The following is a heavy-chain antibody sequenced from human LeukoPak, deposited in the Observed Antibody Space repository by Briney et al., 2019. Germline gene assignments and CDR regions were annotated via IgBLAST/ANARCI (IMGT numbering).Heavy chain of an antibody. Sequence: QPGGFLRLSCAASGFTVSSNYMYWVRQAPGKGLEGVSIIYSGGSTSYADSVKGRFTISRDNSKNTLYLQMNSLRAEDTAVYYCARGSDSNSYVSNYYFDYWGQGTLVTVSS. CDR2: IYSGGST. CDR3: ARGSDSNSYVSNYYFDY. V-gene: IGHV3-53*03. CDR1: GFTVSSNY. J-gene: IGHJ4*02. D-gene: IGHD3-22*01.